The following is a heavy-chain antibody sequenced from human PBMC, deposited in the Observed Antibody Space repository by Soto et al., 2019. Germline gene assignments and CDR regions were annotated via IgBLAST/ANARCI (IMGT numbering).Heavy chain of an antibody. D-gene: IGHD3-16*01. CDR1: GFTFSRYS. CDR3: AFGNLSYYFDY. CDR2: ISSSSTFI. J-gene: IGHJ4*02. Sequence: GGSLRLSCAASGFTFSRYSMTWVRQAPGKGLEWVSSISSSSTFIYYADSAKGRLTIARDNAKNSLYLHMNSLRAEDTAVYHCAFGNLSYYFDYWGQGTPVTVSS. V-gene: IGHV3-21*01.